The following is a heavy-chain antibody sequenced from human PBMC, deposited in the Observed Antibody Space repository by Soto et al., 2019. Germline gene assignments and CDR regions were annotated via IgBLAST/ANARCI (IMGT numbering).Heavy chain of an antibody. J-gene: IGHJ4*02. Sequence: QVQLVESGGVVVQPGRSLRLSCATSGFTFKTFAMHWVRQAPGKGLEWLAVISYDGSHKYYADSMKGRIIISRDNSKNTLYLQMKALRGEDTAVYYCARDRADGLRSFDWLCLDYWGQGTLVSVSS. CDR3: ARDRADGLRSFDWLCLDY. V-gene: IGHV3-30-3*01. D-gene: IGHD3-9*01. CDR1: GFTFKTFA. CDR2: ISYDGSHK.